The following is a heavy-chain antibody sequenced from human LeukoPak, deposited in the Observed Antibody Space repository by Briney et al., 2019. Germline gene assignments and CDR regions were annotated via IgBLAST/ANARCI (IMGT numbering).Heavy chain of an antibody. CDR2: INPSGGST. D-gene: IGHD3-3*01. CDR1: GYTFTSYY. V-gene: IGHV1-46*01. J-gene: IGHJ4*02. Sequence: ASVKVSCKASGYTFTSYYMHWVRQAPGQGLEWMGIINPSGGSTSYAQKFQGRVTMTRDTSTSTVYMELSSLRSEDTAVYYCARDLQGGVLRFLEWPLDYWGQGTLVTVSS. CDR3: ARDLQGGVLRFLEWPLDY.